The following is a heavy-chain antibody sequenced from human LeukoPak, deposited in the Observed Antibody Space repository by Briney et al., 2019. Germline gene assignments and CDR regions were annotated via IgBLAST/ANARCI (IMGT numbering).Heavy chain of an antibody. D-gene: IGHD6-13*01. CDR1: GYTFTSYG. V-gene: IGHV1-18*01. CDR3: ARDRFIAAAALFDY. Sequence: GASVKVSCKASGYTFTSYGISWVRQAPGQGLEWMGWISAYNGNTNYAQKLQGRVTMTTDTSTSTAYMELRSLRSDDTAVYYCARDRFIAAAALFDYWGQGTLVIVSS. J-gene: IGHJ4*02. CDR2: ISAYNGNT.